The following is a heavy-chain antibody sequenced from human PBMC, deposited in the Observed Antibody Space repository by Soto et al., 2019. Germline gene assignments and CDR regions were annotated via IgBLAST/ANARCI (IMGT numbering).Heavy chain of an antibody. CDR1: GGSVSSGSYY. J-gene: IGHJ5*02. Sequence: SETLSLTCTVSGGSVSSGSYYWSWIRQPPGKGLEWIGYIYYSGSTNYNPSLKSRVTISVDTSKNQFSLKLSSVTAADTAVYYCARLYYDILTGYYGFDPWGQGTLVTVSS. CDR2: IYYSGST. V-gene: IGHV4-61*01. D-gene: IGHD3-9*01. CDR3: ARLYYDILTGYYGFDP.